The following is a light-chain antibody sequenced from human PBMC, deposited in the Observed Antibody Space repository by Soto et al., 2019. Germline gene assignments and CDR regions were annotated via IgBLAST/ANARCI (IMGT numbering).Light chain of an antibody. Sequence: QSVLTQPPSVSGAPGQRVTISCNESTSNIGSIFDVHWYQHLPGAAPKLLIFGNNNRPSGVPDRFSGSKSGTSASLTITGLQPENEADYYCQSYDNSLAGSVVFGGGTKLTVL. CDR3: QSYDNSLAGSVV. CDR2: GNN. V-gene: IGLV1-40*01. CDR1: TSNIGSIFD. J-gene: IGLJ2*01.